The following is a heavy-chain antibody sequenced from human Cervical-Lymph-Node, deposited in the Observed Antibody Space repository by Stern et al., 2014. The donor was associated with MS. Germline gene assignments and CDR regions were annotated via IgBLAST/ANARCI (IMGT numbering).Heavy chain of an antibody. CDR3: ARSVAEAGTHYYVLFGH. V-gene: IGHV1-2*02. Sequence: QVQLVQSGAEVKEPGASVKVSCKASGYTFSDYFLHWVRQAPGQGLEWMGWFSPNNGATNFAQKFQGRVTMTSDASITTAYMELSRLRSDDTAMYYCARSVAEAGTHYYVLFGHWGQGTLVTVSS. J-gene: IGHJ4*02. CDR1: GYTFSDYF. CDR2: FSPNNGAT. D-gene: IGHD6-13*01.